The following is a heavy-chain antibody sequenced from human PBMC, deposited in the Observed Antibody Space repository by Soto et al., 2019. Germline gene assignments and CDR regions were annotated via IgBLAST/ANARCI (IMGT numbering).Heavy chain of an antibody. CDR1: GGSISSGDHY. CDR3: ATYYDSSGPTFDY. CDR2: IYYSGTT. Sequence: TSETLSLTCTVSGGSISSGDHYWSWVRQPPGKGLEWIAYIYYSGTTYYNPSLKSRVTMSVDTSKNQFSLNLNSVTAADTAVYYCATYYDSSGPTFDYWGQGTLVTVSS. D-gene: IGHD3-22*01. V-gene: IGHV4-30-4*01. J-gene: IGHJ4*02.